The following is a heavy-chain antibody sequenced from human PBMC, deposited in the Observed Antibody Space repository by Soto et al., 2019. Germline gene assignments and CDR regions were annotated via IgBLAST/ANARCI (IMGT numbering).Heavy chain of an antibody. CDR3: ARVDHRGYFAILTDY. CDR2: IYDSVNT. D-gene: IGHD3-9*01. CDR1: GDSLSSGGHY. V-gene: IGHV4-31*03. J-gene: IGHJ4*02. Sequence: LSLTCTVSGDSLSSGGHYWSWIRQHPGKGLEWIGYIYDSVNTYYSPSLRSRVTISADMSKNQFSLNLRSVTAADTAVYYCARVDHRGYFAILTDYWGQGTLVTVSS.